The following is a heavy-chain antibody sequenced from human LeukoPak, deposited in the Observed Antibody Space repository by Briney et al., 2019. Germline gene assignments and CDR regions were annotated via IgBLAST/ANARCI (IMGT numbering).Heavy chain of an antibody. CDR3: AKGRLQEGTVFRGVITPVDY. Sequence: PGGSLRLSCAASGFTVSSNYMSWVRQVPGKGLEWVSTISGSGDGTYCADSVKGRFTISRDNSKNTLFLQMSSLSADDTALYYCAKGRLQEGTVFRGVITPVDYWGQGTLVTVTS. CDR2: ISGSGDGT. D-gene: IGHD3-10*01. V-gene: IGHV3-23*01. CDR1: GFTVSSNY. J-gene: IGHJ4*02.